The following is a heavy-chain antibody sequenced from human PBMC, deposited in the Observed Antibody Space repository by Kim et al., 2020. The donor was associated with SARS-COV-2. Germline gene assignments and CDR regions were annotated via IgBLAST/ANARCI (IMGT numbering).Heavy chain of an antibody. CDR2: IYYSGST. J-gene: IGHJ2*01. CDR1: GGSISSSSYY. Sequence: SETLSLTCTVSGGSISSSSYYWGWIRQPPGKGLEWIGSIYYSGSTYYNPSLKSRVTISVDTSKNQFSLKLSSVTAADTAVYYCARLGDSSGYYGLYWYFDLWGRGTLVTVSS. V-gene: IGHV4-39*01. D-gene: IGHD3-22*01. CDR3: ARLGDSSGYYGLYWYFDL.